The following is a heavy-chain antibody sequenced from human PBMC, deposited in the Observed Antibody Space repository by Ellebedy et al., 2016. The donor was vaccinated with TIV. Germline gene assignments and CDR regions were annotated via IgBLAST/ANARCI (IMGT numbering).Heavy chain of an antibody. J-gene: IGHJ1*01. CDR1: GFTFNTYV. CDR3: VRVRDSSVFPLKH. Sequence: GESLKISCATSGFTFNTYVMHWVRQAPGKGLEWVAVISYDGNAQYYTDSVKGRFTVSRDNSNNTLYLQMNSLRPDDTAVYFCVRVRDSSVFPLKHWGRGTLVTVSS. V-gene: IGHV3-30*04. CDR2: ISYDGNAQ. D-gene: IGHD6-13*01.